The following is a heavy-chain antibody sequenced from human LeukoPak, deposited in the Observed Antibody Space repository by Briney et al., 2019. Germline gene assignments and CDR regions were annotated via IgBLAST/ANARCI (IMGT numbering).Heavy chain of an antibody. CDR3: ASQRELRHYYYTDV. Sequence: ASVKVSCXASGYTFTSYGISWVRQAPGQGLEWMGWISAYNGNSNYAQNLQGRVTMTTDTSTSTAYMELRSLRSDDTAVYYCASQRELRHYYYTDVWGKGTTVTVSS. CDR2: ISAYNGNS. V-gene: IGHV1-18*01. J-gene: IGHJ6*03. D-gene: IGHD1-7*01. CDR1: GYTFTSYG.